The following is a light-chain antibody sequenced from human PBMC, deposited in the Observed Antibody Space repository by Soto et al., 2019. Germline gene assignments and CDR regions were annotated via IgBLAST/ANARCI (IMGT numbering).Light chain of an antibody. CDR3: CSYAGEYKYV. Sequence: QSALTQPPSASGSPGQSVTISCTGAGTDVGQYNYVSWYQQHPGKAPKLLIHHVSRRPSGVPARFSGSKSGNTASLTVSGLQTEDEADYYCCSYAGEYKYVFGSGTKLTVL. CDR2: HVS. V-gene: IGLV2-8*01. CDR1: GTDVGQYNY. J-gene: IGLJ1*01.